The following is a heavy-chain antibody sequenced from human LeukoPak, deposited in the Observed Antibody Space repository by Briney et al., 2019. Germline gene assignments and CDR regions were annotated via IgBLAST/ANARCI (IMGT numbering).Heavy chain of an antibody. CDR1: GGSISSYY. CDR2: IYYSGST. V-gene: IGHV4-59*08. D-gene: IGHD6-6*01. Sequence: SETLSLTCTVSGGSISSYYWSWIRQPPGKGLEWIGYIYYSGSTNYNPSLKSRVTISVDTSKNQFSLKLSSVTAADTAVYYCARRTYSSSHAFDYWGQGTLVTVSS. J-gene: IGHJ4*02. CDR3: ARRTYSSSHAFDY.